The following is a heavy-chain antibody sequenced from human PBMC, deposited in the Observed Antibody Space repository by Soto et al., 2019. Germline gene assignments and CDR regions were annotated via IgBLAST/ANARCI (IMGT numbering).Heavy chain of an antibody. Sequence: EVQLVESGGGLVQPGGSLRLSCAASGFTSSDHYMDWVRQAPGKGLEWVGRTKNKAESYTTEYAASVKGRFSISRDDSKNSVYLQMNSLKSEDTAVFYCGGFISGVVHWGQGTLVTVSS. V-gene: IGHV3-72*01. CDR2: TKNKAESYTT. J-gene: IGHJ4*02. D-gene: IGHD3-3*02. CDR1: GFTSSDHY. CDR3: GGFISGVVH.